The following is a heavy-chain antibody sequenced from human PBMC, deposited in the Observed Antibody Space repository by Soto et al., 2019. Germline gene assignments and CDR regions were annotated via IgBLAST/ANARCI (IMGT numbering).Heavy chain of an antibody. V-gene: IGHV1-69*13. CDR1: GGTFSSYA. Sequence: ASVKVSCKASGGTFSSYAISWVRQAPGQGLEWMGGIIPIFGTANYAQKFQGRVTITADESTSTAYMELSSLRSEDTAVYYCARERPEQRYVMDFWGQGTKVTVSS. D-gene: IGHD1-1*01. CDR2: IIPIFGTA. J-gene: IGHJ6*02. CDR3: ARERPEQRYVMDF.